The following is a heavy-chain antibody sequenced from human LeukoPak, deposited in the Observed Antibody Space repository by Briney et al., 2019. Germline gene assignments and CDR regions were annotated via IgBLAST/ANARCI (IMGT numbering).Heavy chain of an antibody. J-gene: IGHJ4*02. CDR2: IWYDGSNK. Sequence: PGGSLRLSCAASGFTFSSYGMHWVRQAPGKGLEWVAVIWYDGSNKYYADSVKGRLTISRDNSKNTLYLQMNSLRAEDTAVYYCAKSGSYGYSYFDYWGQGTLVTVSS. CDR1: GFTFSSYG. D-gene: IGHD5-18*01. CDR3: AKSGSYGYSYFDY. V-gene: IGHV3-33*06.